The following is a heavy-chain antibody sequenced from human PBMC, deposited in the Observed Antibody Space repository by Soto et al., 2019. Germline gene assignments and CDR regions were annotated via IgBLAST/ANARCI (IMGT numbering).Heavy chain of an antibody. J-gene: IGHJ4*02. D-gene: IGHD3-9*01. Sequence: GASVKVSCKASGGTFSSYAISWVRQAPGQGLEWMGGIIPIFGETIYAQKFQGRVTMTEDTSTDTAYMELSSLRSEDTAVYYCATTSPIYYDILTGYFDYWGQGTLVTVSS. CDR1: GGTFSSYA. CDR2: IIPIFGET. V-gene: IGHV1-69*06. CDR3: ATTSPIYYDILTGYFDY.